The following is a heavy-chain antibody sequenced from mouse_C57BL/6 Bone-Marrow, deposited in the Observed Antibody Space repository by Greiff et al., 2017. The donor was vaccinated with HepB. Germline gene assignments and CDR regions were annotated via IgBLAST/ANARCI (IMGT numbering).Heavy chain of an antibody. J-gene: IGHJ2*01. CDR2: IDPEDGET. V-gene: IGHV14-2*01. CDR3: ARFGFITTVVAPYYFDY. CDR1: GFNIKDYY. Sequence: EVKLEESGAELVKPGASVKLSCTASGFNIKDYYMHWVKQRTEQGLEWIGRIDPEDGETKYAPKFQGKATITADTSSNTAYLQLSSLTSEDTAVYYCARFGFITTVVAPYYFDYWGQGTTLTVSS. D-gene: IGHD1-1*01.